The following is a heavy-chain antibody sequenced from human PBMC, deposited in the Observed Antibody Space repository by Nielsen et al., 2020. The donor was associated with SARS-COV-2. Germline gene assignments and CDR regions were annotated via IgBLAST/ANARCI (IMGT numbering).Heavy chain of an antibody. Sequence: SETLSLTCAVYGGSFSGYYWSWVRQVPGKGLEWIGEINHSGTTKYNPSLQSRVTVSVDTSKNQFSLKVTSVTVADTGVYYCAREGEGDNWFDPWGQGVLVTVSS. CDR2: INHSGTT. CDR3: AREGEGDNWFDP. V-gene: IGHV4-34*01. D-gene: IGHD2-21*01. J-gene: IGHJ5*02. CDR1: GGSFSGYY.